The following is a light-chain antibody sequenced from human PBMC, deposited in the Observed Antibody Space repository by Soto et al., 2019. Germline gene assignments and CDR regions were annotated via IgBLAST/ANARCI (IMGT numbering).Light chain of an antibody. CDR1: QRVSRD. J-gene: IGKJ5*01. CDR2: GAS. V-gene: IGKV3-15*01. CDR3: QQYNNCST. Sequence: VLTQSPAILSVSPCETATLSCGARQRVSRDLAWSKQKLGDAPMLLIYGASTRATGIPAMFSGSGSGTEFTLTISILPSEYFAFYYCQQYNNCSTFGQGTRLEIK.